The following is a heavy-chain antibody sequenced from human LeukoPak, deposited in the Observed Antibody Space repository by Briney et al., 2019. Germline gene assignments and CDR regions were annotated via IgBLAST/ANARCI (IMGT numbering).Heavy chain of an antibody. Sequence: ASVKVSCKASGYTFTNYYMHWVRQAPGQGLEWMGIINPSGGSTSYAQKFQGRITMTRDTSTSTVYMELSSLRSEDTAVYYCARDVFESDANSGDGFDYWGQGTLVTVSS. CDR3: ARDVFESDANSGDGFDY. D-gene: IGHD2-2*01. V-gene: IGHV1-46*01. J-gene: IGHJ4*02. CDR2: INPSGGST. CDR1: GYTFTNYY.